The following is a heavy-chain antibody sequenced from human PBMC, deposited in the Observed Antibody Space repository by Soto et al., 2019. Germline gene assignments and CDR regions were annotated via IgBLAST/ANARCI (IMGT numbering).Heavy chain of an antibody. D-gene: IGHD3-16*01. Sequence: ASVKVSCKASGYTFTSYGISWVRQAPGQGLEWMGWISAYNGNTNYAQKLQGRVTMTTDTSTSTAYMELRSLRSDDTAVYYCARDLPWGLKDYPWRGYFDYWGQGTLVTVSS. CDR3: ARDLPWGLKDYPWRGYFDY. V-gene: IGHV1-18*01. CDR2: ISAYNGNT. J-gene: IGHJ4*02. CDR1: GYTFTSYG.